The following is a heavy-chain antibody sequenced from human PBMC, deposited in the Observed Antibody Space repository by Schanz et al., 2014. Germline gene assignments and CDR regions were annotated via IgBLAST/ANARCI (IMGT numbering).Heavy chain of an antibody. CDR3: ARDRLECGAECYSVEVFEI. D-gene: IGHD2-21*01. CDR2: IIPVLAIA. V-gene: IGHV1-69*08. CDR1: GGTFSSYT. J-gene: IGHJ4*02. Sequence: QVQLVQSGAEVKKPGSSVKVSCTASGGTFSSYTISWIRQAPGQGLEWMGRIIPVLAIANYAQNFQGRVTITADTSTTTAYMELSGLRSEDTAVYYCARDRLECGAECYSVEVFEIWGQGTLVIVSS.